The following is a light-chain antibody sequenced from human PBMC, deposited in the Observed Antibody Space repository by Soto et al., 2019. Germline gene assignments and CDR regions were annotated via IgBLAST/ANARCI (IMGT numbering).Light chain of an antibody. CDR1: QSISSW. V-gene: IGKV1-5*01. Sequence: DIQMTQSPSTLSASVGDRATITCRASQSISSWLAWYQQKPGNAPQLLIYDASRLESGVPSRFSGSGSGTEFTLTISSLQPDDFATYYCQQYNSYSYTFGQGTKLEIK. CDR2: DAS. CDR3: QQYNSYSYT. J-gene: IGKJ2*01.